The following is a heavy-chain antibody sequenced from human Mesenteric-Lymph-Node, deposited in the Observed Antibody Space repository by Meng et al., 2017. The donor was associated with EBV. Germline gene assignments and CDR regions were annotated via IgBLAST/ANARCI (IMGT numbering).Heavy chain of an antibody. V-gene: IGHV1-3*01. CDR3: ARDAGDYVLDY. CDR2: INPAFGNT. CDR1: GYIFESYR. J-gene: IGHJ4*02. Sequence: QVQLVQSGSELKKPGASVKVSCKASGYIFESYRVHWARQAPGQRLEWMGWINPAFGNTDYSQKFQGKVTITSDTSASTAYMDLTSLTPEDTAVYFCARDAGDYVLDYWGQGTLVTVSS. D-gene: IGHD4-17*01.